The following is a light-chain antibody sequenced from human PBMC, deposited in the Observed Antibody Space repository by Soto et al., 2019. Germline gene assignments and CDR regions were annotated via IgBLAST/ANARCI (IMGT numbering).Light chain of an antibody. CDR3: QHYSSSPTT. Sequence: EIVLMQSPGTLSLSPGERSTLSCMAIQSVSRYLGWYQQKPGQAPRLLIYAASNRATGIPDRFSGSGSGTDFTLTISRLEPEDFEVYYCQHYSSSPTTFGQGTKVDIK. V-gene: IGKV3-20*01. CDR2: AAS. CDR1: QSVSRY. J-gene: IGKJ1*01.